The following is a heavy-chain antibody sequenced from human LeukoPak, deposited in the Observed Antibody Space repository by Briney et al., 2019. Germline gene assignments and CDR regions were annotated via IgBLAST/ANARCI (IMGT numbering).Heavy chain of an antibody. CDR3: ARDCGSDCSQAFDI. CDR2: IKQEGTQK. V-gene: IGHV3-7*05. J-gene: IGHJ3*02. Sequence: GGSLRLSCAPSGFTFSIYWMSCVRQAPGRGLEWVAYIKQEGTQKYYVDSVEGRITISRDNVKNSLYLQMNSLRVEDTAVYYCARDCGSDCSQAFDIWGQGTMVTVSS. D-gene: IGHD2-21*02. CDR1: GFTFSIYW.